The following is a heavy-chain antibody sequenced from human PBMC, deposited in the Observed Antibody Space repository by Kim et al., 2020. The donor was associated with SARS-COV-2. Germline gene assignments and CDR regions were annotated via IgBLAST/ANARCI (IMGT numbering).Heavy chain of an antibody. J-gene: IGHJ3*01. D-gene: IGHD3-10*01. V-gene: IGHV4-34*01. CDR3: AREPSRGDDAVDV. Sequence: NPSLRSRVTISVATSKNQFSLRLNSVTAADTAMYYCAREPSRGDDAVDVWGQGTNGHRLF.